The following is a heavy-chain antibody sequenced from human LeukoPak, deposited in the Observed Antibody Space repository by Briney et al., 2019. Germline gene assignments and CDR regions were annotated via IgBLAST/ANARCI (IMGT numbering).Heavy chain of an antibody. J-gene: IGHJ4*02. V-gene: IGHV1-69*05. CDR2: IIPIFGTA. Sequence: SVKVSCKASGGTFSSYAISWVRQAPGQGLEWMGGIIPIFGTANYAQKLQGRVTMTTDTSTSTAYMELRSLRSDDTAVYYCARDRRFAGTLDYWGQGXLVTVSS. D-gene: IGHD3-10*01. CDR3: ARDRRFAGTLDY. CDR1: GGTFSSYA.